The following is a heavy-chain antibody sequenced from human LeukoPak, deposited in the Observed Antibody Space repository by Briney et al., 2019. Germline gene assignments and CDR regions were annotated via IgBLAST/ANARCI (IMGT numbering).Heavy chain of an antibody. J-gene: IGHJ6*02. V-gene: IGHV3-64*01. CDR2: ISSNGRST. CDR1: GFTFRSYA. D-gene: IGHD6-19*01. Sequence: GGSLRLSCAASGFTFRSYAMSWVRQAPGEGLEYVSAISSNGRSTYYANSVKGRFTISRDNSKNTLYLQMGSLRAEDMAVYYCARDQAHRIAVVIYGMDVWGQGTTVTVSS. CDR3: ARDQAHRIAVVIYGMDV.